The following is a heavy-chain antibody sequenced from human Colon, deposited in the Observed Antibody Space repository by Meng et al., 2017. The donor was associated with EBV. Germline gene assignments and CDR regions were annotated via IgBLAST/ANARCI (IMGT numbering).Heavy chain of an antibody. CDR2: ISAYNGNS. J-gene: IGHJ4*01. CDR1: GYTFTNYG. D-gene: IGHD1-1*01. CDR3: ARDQMVWNGSFDY. Sequence: QVQLIQSGAEVKRPGASVKVSCTASGYTFTNYGVSWLRQAPGQGLEWMGWISAYNGNSYYTQRFQGRVTMTTDTSTSTAYMELRGLRSDDSALYYCARDQMVWNGSFDYLGPGPLGTVDS. V-gene: IGHV1-18*04.